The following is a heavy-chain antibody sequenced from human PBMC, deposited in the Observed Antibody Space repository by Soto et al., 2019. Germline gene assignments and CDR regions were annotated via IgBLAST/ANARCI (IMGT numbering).Heavy chain of an antibody. D-gene: IGHD6-13*01. J-gene: IGHJ4*02. CDR2: INHSGIT. V-gene: IGHV4-34*01. Sequence: PSETLSLTCAVYGGSFSGYDCSWIRQPPWKGLEWIGEINHSGITNYNPSLKSRVTISVDTSKNQFSLKLSSVTAADTAVYYCARWFGRHIAAAGRASGTSTAPGRSFDYLGQGTLLIVSS. CDR3: ARWFGRHIAAAGRASGTSTAPGRSFDY. CDR1: GGSFSGYD.